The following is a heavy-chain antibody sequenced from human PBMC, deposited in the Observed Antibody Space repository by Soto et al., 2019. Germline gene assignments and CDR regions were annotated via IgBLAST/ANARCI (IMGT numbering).Heavy chain of an antibody. CDR3: AHVLNVASAGTPHHYGAAV. J-gene: IGHJ6*02. CDR1: GFTFSVYP. Sequence: QVQLVESGGGVVQPGRSLRLSCAASGFTFSVYPMHWVRQAPGKGLEWVAVISWDGKKIYYADSVKGRFTISRDSAKNTVYLQMNNLRPGDAAVYHCAHVLNVASAGTPHHYGAAVWGQGTAVTVS. CDR2: ISWDGKKI. V-gene: IGHV3-30*04. D-gene: IGHD6-13*01.